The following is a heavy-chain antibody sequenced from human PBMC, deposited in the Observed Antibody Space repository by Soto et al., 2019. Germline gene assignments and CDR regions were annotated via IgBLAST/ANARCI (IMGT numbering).Heavy chain of an antibody. V-gene: IGHV4-61*01. CDR3: ARDFAYFDS. J-gene: IGHJ4*02. CDR2: VYHTGRT. CDR1: VGSFKIGTYS. D-gene: IGHD3-3*01. Sequence: SETLSLCCTFSVGSFKIGTYSWSWIRQPPGKGLEWIGYVYHTGRTSYNPSLKSRVSISMDTSKNQFSLNLDSVTAAETAVYFWARDFAYFDSWAQGTMVTGSS.